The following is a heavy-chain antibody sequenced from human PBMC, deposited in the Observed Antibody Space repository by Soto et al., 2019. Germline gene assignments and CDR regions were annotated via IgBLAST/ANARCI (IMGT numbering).Heavy chain of an antibody. D-gene: IGHD2-2*01. CDR1: GYTFTSYG. V-gene: IGHV1-18*01. CDR3: ARDLGIVVVPAAHWDYYYYMDV. CDR2: ISAYNGNT. J-gene: IGHJ6*03. Sequence: ASVKVSCKASGYTFTSYGISWVRQAPGQGLEWMGWISAYNGNTNYAQKLQGRVTMTTDTSTSTAYMELRSLRSDETAVYYCARDLGIVVVPAAHWDYYYYMDVWGKGTTVTVSS.